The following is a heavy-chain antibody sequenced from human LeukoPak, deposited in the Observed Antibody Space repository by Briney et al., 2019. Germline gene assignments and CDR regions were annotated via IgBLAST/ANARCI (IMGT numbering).Heavy chain of an antibody. CDR1: GGSFSGYY. CDR3: ARVNYLYYFDY. CDR2: INHSGSN. J-gene: IGHJ4*02. Sequence: PSETLSLTCAVYGGSFSGYYWSWIRQPPGKGLEWIGEINHSGSNNYNPSLKSRVTISVDTSKNQFSLKLSSVTAADTAVYYCARVNYLYYFDYWGQGTLVTVSS. V-gene: IGHV4-34*01. D-gene: IGHD1-7*01.